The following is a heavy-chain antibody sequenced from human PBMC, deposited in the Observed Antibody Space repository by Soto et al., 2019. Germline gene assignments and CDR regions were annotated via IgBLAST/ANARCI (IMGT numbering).Heavy chain of an antibody. CDR3: ARHEGWRLPWYYFDY. V-gene: IGHV4-39*01. CDR2: IYYSGST. Sequence: SETLSLTCTVSGGSISSSRYYWGWIRQPPGKGLEWIGSIYYSGSTYYNPSLKSRVTISVDTSKNQFSLKLSSVTAADTAVYYCARHEGWRLPWYYFDYRGQGTLVTVSS. CDR1: GGSISSSRYY. J-gene: IGHJ4*02.